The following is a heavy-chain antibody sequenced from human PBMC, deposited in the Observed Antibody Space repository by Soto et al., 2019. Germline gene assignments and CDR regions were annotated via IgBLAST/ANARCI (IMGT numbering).Heavy chain of an antibody. J-gene: IGHJ5*02. D-gene: IGHD3-9*01. CDR1: GGTFSSYA. CDR3: ESGRRRLQFLTGYDP. CDR2: IIPIFGTA. V-gene: IGHV1-69*18. Sequence: QVQLVQSGAEVKKPGSSVKVSCKASGGTFSSYAISWVRQAPGQGLEWMGRIIPIFGTANYAQKFQGRVTITADESTSTANMELSSRIAEHTAGSSWESGRRRLQFLTGYDPWGPGALVT.